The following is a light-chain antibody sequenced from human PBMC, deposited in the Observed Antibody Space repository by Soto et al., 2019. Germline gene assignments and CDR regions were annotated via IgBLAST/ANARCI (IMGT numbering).Light chain of an antibody. V-gene: IGKV1-5*01. J-gene: IGKJ1*01. CDR2: DAS. CDR3: QQYNSYSWT. Sequence: DIPMTQSPSTLSASVGDRVTITCRASQSISSWLAWYQQKPGKAPKVLIYDASSLESGVPSRFSGSGSGTEFNLTISSLQPDDFATYYCQQYNSYSWTFGQGTKVEIK. CDR1: QSISSW.